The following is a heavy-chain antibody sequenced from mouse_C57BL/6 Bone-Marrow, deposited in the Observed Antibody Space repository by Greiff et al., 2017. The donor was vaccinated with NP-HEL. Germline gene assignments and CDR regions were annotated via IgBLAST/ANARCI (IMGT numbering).Heavy chain of an antibody. CDR1: GFNIKDYY. CDR2: IDPEDGET. J-gene: IGHJ2*01. D-gene: IGHD2-2*01. V-gene: IGHV14-2*01. Sequence: LVESGAELVKPGASVKLSCTASGFNIKDYYMHWVQQRTEQGLEWIGRIDPEDGETKYAAKFQGKATITADTSSNTAYLQLSSLTSEDTAVYYCAGGRGCDVWFDYWGQGTTLTVSS. CDR3: AGGRGCDVWFDY.